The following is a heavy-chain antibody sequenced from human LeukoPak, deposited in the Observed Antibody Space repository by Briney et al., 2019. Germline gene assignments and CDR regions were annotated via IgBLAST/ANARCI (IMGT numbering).Heavy chain of an antibody. CDR3: ASGTFDGPLYGTYWYFHV. V-gene: IGHV4-59*01. J-gene: IGHJ2*01. Sequence: SETLSLTCAVSGASINNNYWTWVRQPPGKGLEWIGYIYSNGNTNYNPSLKGRVTMSIETSKNQFSLQLPSVTAADTAVYYCASGTFDGPLYGTYWYFHVCGRGTLVTVSS. CDR1: GASINNNY. CDR2: IYSNGNT. D-gene: IGHD1-14*01.